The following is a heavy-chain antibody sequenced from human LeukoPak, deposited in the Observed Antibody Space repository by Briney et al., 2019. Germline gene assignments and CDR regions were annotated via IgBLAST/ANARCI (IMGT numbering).Heavy chain of an antibody. CDR1: GGSISSYY. CDR3: ARDGGLYYYDRGGWFDP. CDR2: IYYSGST. J-gene: IGHJ5*02. V-gene: IGHV4-59*01. Sequence: PSGTLSLTCTVSGGSISSYYWSWIRQPPGKGLEWIGYIYYSGSTNYNPSLKSRVTISVDTSKHQFSLKLSSVTAADTAVYYCARDGGLYYYDRGGWFDPWGQGTLVTVSS. D-gene: IGHD3-10*02.